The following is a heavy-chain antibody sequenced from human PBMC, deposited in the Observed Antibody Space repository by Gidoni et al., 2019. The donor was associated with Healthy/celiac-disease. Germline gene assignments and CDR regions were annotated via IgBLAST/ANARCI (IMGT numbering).Heavy chain of an antibody. CDR3: ASPSPDIVVVPVRSNWYFDL. CDR1: GGTFSSYA. V-gene: IGHV1-69*01. D-gene: IGHD2-2*01. CDR2: IIPIFGTA. J-gene: IGHJ2*01. Sequence: QVQLVQSGAEVKKPGSSVKVSCKASGGTFSSYAISWVRQAPGQGLEWMGGIIPIFGTANYAQKFQGRVTITADESTSTAYMELSSLRSEDTAVYYCASPSPDIVVVPVRSNWYFDLWGRGTLVTVSS.